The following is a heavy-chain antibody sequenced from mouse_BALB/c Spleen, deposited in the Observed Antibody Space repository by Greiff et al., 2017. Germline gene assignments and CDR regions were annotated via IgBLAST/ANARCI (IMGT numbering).Heavy chain of an antibody. D-gene: IGHD2-1*01. CDR3: NVLYYGNYDAMDY. CDR2: IDPENGDT. CDR1: GFNIKDYY. Sequence: EVKLHESGAELVRSGASVKLSCTASGFNIKDYYMHWVKQRPEQGLEWIGWIDPENGDTEYAPKFQGKATMTADTSSNTAYLQLSSLTSEDTAVYYCNVLYYGNYDAMDYWGQGTSVTVSS. V-gene: IGHV14-4*02. J-gene: IGHJ4*01.